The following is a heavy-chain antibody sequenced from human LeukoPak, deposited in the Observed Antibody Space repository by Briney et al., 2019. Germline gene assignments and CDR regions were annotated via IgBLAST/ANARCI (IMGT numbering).Heavy chain of an antibody. CDR2: INHSGST. CDR1: GGSFSGYY. J-gene: IGHJ6*03. V-gene: IGHV4-34*01. Sequence: SETLSLTCAVYGGSFSGYYWSWIRQPPGKGLEWIGEINHSGSTNYNPSLKSRVTISVDTSKNQFSLKLSSVTAADTAVYYCARATGKYYYYYYMDVWGKGTTATVSS. D-gene: IGHD4-11*01. CDR3: ARATGKYYYYYYMDV.